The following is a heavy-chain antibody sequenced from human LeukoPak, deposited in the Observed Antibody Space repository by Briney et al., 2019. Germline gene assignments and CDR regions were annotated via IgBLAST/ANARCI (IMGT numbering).Heavy chain of an antibody. J-gene: IGHJ4*02. D-gene: IGHD3-10*01. CDR3: ARVWATYYYGSGSYSHFDY. CDR1: GYSISSGYY. Sequence: SETLSLTCTVSGYSISSGYYWGWIRQPPGKGLEWIGSIYHSGSTYYNPSLKSRVTISVDTSKIQFSLKLSSVTAADTAVYYCARVWATYYYGSGSYSHFDYWGQGTLVTVSS. CDR2: IYHSGST. V-gene: IGHV4-38-2*02.